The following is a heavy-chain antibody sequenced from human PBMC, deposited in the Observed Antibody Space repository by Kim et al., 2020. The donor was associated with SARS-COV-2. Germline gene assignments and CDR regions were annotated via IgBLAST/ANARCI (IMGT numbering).Heavy chain of an antibody. CDR1: GGSFSGYY. D-gene: IGHD6-19*01. V-gene: IGHV4-34*01. CDR3: ARVQVYSSGWHLFDY. Sequence: SETLSLTCAVYGGSFSGYYWSWIRQPPGKGLEWIGEINHSGSTNYNPSLKSRVTISVDTSKNQFSLKLSSVTAADTAVYYCARVQVYSSGWHLFDYWGQGTLVTVSS. CDR2: INHSGST. J-gene: IGHJ4*02.